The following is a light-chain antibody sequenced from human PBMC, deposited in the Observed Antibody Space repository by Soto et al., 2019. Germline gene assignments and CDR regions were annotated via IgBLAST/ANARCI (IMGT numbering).Light chain of an antibody. CDR1: QSVSNDF. Sequence: EIVLTQSPGILSLSPGERATLSCRASQSVSNDFLAWYQQKPGQAPRLLIYGASTRATDVPDRFSGSGSGADFTLTISRLEPEDVATYYCQKYSSAPFTFGPGTKVDIK. J-gene: IGKJ3*01. V-gene: IGKV3-20*01. CDR3: QKYSSAPFT. CDR2: GAS.